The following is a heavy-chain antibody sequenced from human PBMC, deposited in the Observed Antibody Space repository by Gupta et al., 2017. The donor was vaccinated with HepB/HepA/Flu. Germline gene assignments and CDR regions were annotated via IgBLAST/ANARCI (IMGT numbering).Heavy chain of an antibody. D-gene: IGHD6-19*01. CDR3: AKALSSGRLYYFDF. V-gene: IGHV3-23*01. CDR2: IVGDGGKT. CDR1: GFTFSSFG. Sequence: EVQLLESGGGLVQPGGSLRLSCAASGFTFSSFGMSWVRQAPGKGLKWVSDIVGDGGKTHYADSLKDRFTISRDNSKNTVYLQMSSLSPEDTAVYYCAKALSSGRLYYFDFRGQGTLVTVSS. J-gene: IGHJ4*02.